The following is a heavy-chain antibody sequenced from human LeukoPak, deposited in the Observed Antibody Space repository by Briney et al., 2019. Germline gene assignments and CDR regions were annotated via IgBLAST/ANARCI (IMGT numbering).Heavy chain of an antibody. J-gene: IGHJ4*02. Sequence: SETLSLTCTVSGGSISSSSYYWGWIRQPPGKGLEWNGSIYYSGSTYYNPSLKSRVTISVDTSKNQFSLKLSSVTAADTALYCCARTDSSGWYAYSSDYWGQGSLVTVSS. CDR1: GGSISSSSYY. CDR3: ARTDSSGWYAYSSDY. V-gene: IGHV4-39*01. D-gene: IGHD6-19*01. CDR2: IYYSGST.